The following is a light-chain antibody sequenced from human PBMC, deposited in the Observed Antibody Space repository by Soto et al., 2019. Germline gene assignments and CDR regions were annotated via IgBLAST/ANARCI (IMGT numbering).Light chain of an antibody. CDR3: ATWDDGLNWV. CDR1: NSNSGRNH. Sequence: QSVLTQPPSASGTPGQRVIVSCSGSNSNSGRNHVYWYQQLPGTAPKLLIHTTSARPSGVPDRFSGSKSGTSASLTISGLRSDDEADYYCATWDDGLNWVFGGGTKLTVL. J-gene: IGLJ3*02. V-gene: IGLV1-47*01. CDR2: TTS.